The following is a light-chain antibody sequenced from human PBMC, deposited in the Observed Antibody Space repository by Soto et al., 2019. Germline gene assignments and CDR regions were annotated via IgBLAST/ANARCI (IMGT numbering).Light chain of an antibody. CDR3: SSSTDRTNYV. J-gene: IGLJ1*01. Sequence: QSFMSQPASVSGSPGHSITISCTGTSRDVGTRNFVSWYQQHPGKAPKLMIYQVTNRPSGVSNRFSGSKSGNTASLTISGLQAEDEADYYCSSSTDRTNYVFGTGTKVTVL. CDR2: QVT. CDR1: SRDVGTRNF. V-gene: IGLV2-14*01.